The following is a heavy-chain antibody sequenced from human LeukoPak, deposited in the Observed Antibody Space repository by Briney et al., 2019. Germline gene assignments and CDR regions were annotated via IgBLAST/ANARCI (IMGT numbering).Heavy chain of an antibody. Sequence: PGRSLRLSCAASGFMFDDYGMHWVRQAPGKGLEWVSGISWNSGSIGYADSVKGRFTISRDNAKNSLYLQMNSLRAEDTALYYCAKDEDYYGSGSYPLDYWGQGTLVTVSS. V-gene: IGHV3-9*01. CDR2: ISWNSGSI. D-gene: IGHD3-10*01. J-gene: IGHJ4*02. CDR3: AKDEDYYGSGSYPLDY. CDR1: GFMFDDYG.